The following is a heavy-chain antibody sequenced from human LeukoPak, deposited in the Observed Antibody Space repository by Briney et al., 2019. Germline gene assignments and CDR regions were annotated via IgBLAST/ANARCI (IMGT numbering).Heavy chain of an antibody. J-gene: IGHJ4*02. Sequence: PGGSLRLSCAASGFTFSSYSMNWVRQAPGKGLEWVSSISSSSSYIYYADSVKGRFTISRDNAKNSLYLQMNSLRAEDTAVYYCAPTLYYGGGGPYFDYWGQGTLVTVSS. CDR2: ISSSSSYI. V-gene: IGHV3-21*01. D-gene: IGHD3-10*01. CDR1: GFTFSSYS. CDR3: APTLYYGGGGPYFDY.